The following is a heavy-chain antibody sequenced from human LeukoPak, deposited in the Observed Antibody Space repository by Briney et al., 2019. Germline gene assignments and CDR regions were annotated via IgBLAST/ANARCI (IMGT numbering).Heavy chain of an antibody. Sequence: ASVKVSCKASGGTFSSYAISWVRQAPGQGLEWMGGIIPIFGTANYAQKFQGRVTITADKSTSTAYMELSSLRSEDTAVYYCAKGRVLDREGYYYDSSGYPDAFDIWGQGTMVTVSS. CDR2: IIPIFGTA. CDR1: GGTFSSYA. CDR3: AKGRVLDREGYYYDSSGYPDAFDI. J-gene: IGHJ3*02. V-gene: IGHV1-69*06. D-gene: IGHD3-22*01.